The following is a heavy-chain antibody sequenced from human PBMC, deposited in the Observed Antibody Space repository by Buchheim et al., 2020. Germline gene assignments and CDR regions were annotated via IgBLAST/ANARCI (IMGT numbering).Heavy chain of an antibody. D-gene: IGHD6-19*01. CDR3: AKAVNSGWPPKAFDP. CDR2: ISTAGGTT. V-gene: IGHV3-23*01. Sequence: EVQLLESGGGLVQPGGSVRLSCAASGFTFSSYVMTWVRQAPGKGLEWVSTISTAGGTTNYADSVKGRFTISRDNSRNMLSLQMNSLSAEDTAVYYCAKAVNSGWPPKAFDPWGQGTL. J-gene: IGHJ5*02. CDR1: GFTFSSYV.